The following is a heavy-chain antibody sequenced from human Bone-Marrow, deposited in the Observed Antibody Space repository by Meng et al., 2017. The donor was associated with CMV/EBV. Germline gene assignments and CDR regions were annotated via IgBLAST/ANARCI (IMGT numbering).Heavy chain of an antibody. V-gene: IGHV3-15*01. D-gene: IGHD5-24*01. Sequence: ASGFTFTDAWMSWVRQAPGKGLEWVGRIKRKADGGTTDYAAPVKGRFTISRDDSKNMLYLQMNSLKTEDTAVYYCAKARRDGDLTDYWGQGTLVTVSS. CDR2: IKRKADGGTT. J-gene: IGHJ4*02. CDR3: AKARRDGDLTDY. CDR1: GFTFTDAW.